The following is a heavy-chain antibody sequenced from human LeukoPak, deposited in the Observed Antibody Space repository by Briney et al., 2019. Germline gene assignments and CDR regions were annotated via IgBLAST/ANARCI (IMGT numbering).Heavy chain of an antibody. V-gene: IGHV3-15*01. CDR2: IKSKTDGGTT. D-gene: IGHD4-11*01. J-gene: IGHJ6*02. CDR3: TTDSNPSGYYYYYGIDV. CDR1: GFTFSNAW. Sequence: PGGSLRLSCAASGFTFSNAWMSWVRQAPGKGLEWVGRIKSKTDGGTTDYAAPVKGRFTISRDDSKNTLYLQMNSLKTEDTAVYYCTTDSNPSGYYYYYGIDVWGQGTTVTVSS.